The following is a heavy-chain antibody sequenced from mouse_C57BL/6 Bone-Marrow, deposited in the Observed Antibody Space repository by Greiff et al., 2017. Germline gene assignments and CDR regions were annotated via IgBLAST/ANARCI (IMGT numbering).Heavy chain of an antibody. CDR2: INPNNGGT. V-gene: IGHV1-26*01. CDR3: ARERDYYGSSPFYYARDY. D-gene: IGHD1-1*01. CDR1: GYTFTDYY. Sequence: EVQLQQSGPELVKPGASVKISCKASGYTFTDYYMNWVKQSHGKSLEWIGDINPNNGGTSYNQKFKGKATLTVDKSSSTAYMELRSLTSEDSAVYYCARERDYYGSSPFYYARDYWGQGTSVTVSS. J-gene: IGHJ4*01.